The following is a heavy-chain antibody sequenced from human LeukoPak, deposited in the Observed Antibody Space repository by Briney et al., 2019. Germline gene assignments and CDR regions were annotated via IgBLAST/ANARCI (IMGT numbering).Heavy chain of an antibody. V-gene: IGHV3-7*01. D-gene: IGHD1-1*01. Sequence: GGSLRLSCAASGFTFSSYWMSWMRQAPGKGLEWVANIKYDGNEEYYVDSVRGRFTISRDNAKNSLYLQLNSLRVEDTAVYYCKSGGAAPGSFDYWGQGTLVTVS. CDR3: KSGGAAPGSFDY. CDR1: GFTFSSYW. J-gene: IGHJ4*02. CDR2: IKYDGNEE.